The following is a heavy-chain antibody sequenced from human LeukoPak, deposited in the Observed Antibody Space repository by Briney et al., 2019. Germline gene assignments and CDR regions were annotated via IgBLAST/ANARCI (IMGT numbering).Heavy chain of an antibody. CDR3: ARAGIVGATTAYYYYMDV. J-gene: IGHJ6*03. D-gene: IGHD1-26*01. Sequence: SETLSLTCAVYGGSFSGYYWSWIRQPPGKGLEWIGEINHSGSTNYNPSLKSRVTISVDKSKNQFSLKLSSVTAADTAVYYCARAGIVGATTAYYYYMDVWGKGTTVTVSS. CDR1: GGSFSGYY. V-gene: IGHV4-34*01. CDR2: INHSGST.